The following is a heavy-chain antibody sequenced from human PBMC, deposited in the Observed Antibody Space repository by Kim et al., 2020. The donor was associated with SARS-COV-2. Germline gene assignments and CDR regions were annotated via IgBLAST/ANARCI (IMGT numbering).Heavy chain of an antibody. CDR2: IYPGDSDT. V-gene: IGHV5-51*01. CDR1: GSSFTDYW. J-gene: IGHJ4*02. Sequence: GESLKISCKGSGSSFTDYWIGWVRQMPGKGLEWMGIIYPGDSDTRYNPSIQGQVTISADKSTSTAYLHWSSLKASDTAMYYCARSPYRSGGIFNMFRPDYWGQGNLVTVSS. D-gene: IGHD3-10*01. CDR3: ARSPYRSGGIFNMFRPDY.